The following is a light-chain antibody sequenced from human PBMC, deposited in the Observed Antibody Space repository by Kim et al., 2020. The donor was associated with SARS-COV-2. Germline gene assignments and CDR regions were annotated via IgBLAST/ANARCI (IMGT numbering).Light chain of an antibody. CDR1: ILGDNY. Sequence: SVSRGQTATITCSGDILGDNYFCWYQQKPGQPPVVVIYHDNKRPSGIPERISGSNPGNTATLTISGTQSVDEADYYCQAWASTTVIFGGGTQLTVL. CDR3: QAWASTTVI. V-gene: IGLV3-1*01. J-gene: IGLJ2*01. CDR2: HDN.